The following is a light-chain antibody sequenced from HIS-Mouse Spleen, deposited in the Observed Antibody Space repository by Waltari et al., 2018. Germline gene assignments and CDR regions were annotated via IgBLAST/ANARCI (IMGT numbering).Light chain of an antibody. V-gene: IGLV2-8*01. Sequence: QSALTQPPSASGSPGQSVTISCTGTSSHVGGYKYVPWYQQHPGKAPKLMIYEVSKWPAGVPDRFSGSKSGNTASLTVSGLQAEDEADYYCSSYAGSNPVVFGGGTKLTVL. J-gene: IGLJ2*01. CDR3: SSYAGSNPVV. CDR1: SSHVGGYKY. CDR2: EVS.